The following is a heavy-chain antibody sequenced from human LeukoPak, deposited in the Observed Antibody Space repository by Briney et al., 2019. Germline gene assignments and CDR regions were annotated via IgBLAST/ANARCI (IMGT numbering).Heavy chain of an antibody. V-gene: IGHV1-69*05. D-gene: IGHD1-1*01. CDR2: IIPIFCTA. J-gene: IGHJ4*02. CDR3: ARDRRYNWNDGFDY. Sequence: SVKVSCKASGGTFSSYAISWVRQAPGQGLEWMGRIIPIFCTANYAQKFQGRVTITTDESTSTAYMELSSLRSEDTAVYYCARDRRYNWNDGFDYWGQGTLVTVSS. CDR1: GGTFSSYA.